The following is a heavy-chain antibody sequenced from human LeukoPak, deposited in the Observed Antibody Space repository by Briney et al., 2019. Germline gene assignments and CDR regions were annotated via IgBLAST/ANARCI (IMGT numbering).Heavy chain of an antibody. CDR1: VGSISSGGYY. D-gene: IGHD4-23*01. CDR2: IYYSGST. CDR3: ATRAGGNTGENAFYN. J-gene: IGHJ3*02. V-gene: IGHV4-31*03. Sequence: SETLSLTCTVSVGSISSGGYYWSWIRQHPGKGLEWIGNIYYSGSTHYNPSMKSRVTISVDTSQNQFSLNLSSVTAADTAVYFCATRAGGNTGENAFYNSGQGTMVTVSS.